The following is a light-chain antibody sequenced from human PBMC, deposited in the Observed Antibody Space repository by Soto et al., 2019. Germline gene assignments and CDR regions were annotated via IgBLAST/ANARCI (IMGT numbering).Light chain of an antibody. Sequence: EIVLTQSPGTLSWSPGERSTLSCSASQSVSSRYSAWYQQKPGQAPRLLIYGASTRATGIPDRFSGSGSETDFTLTISRLEPEDFAVYYCQHYGSSPRTFGQGTKVDIK. J-gene: IGKJ1*01. CDR3: QHYGSSPRT. V-gene: IGKV3-20*01. CDR1: QSVSSRY. CDR2: GAS.